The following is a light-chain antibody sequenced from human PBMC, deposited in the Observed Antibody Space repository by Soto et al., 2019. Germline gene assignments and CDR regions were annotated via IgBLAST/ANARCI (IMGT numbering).Light chain of an antibody. V-gene: IGLV2-14*01. J-gene: IGLJ1*01. Sequence: QSALTQPASVSGSPGQSITISCAGTRDDIGAYDYVSWYQQHPGNAPKLIIFEVSNRPSGVSARFSASKSGNTASLTISGLQTEDEAHYYCASFTSRSALVFGSGTKVTVL. CDR2: EVS. CDR1: RDDIGAYDY. CDR3: ASFTSRSALV.